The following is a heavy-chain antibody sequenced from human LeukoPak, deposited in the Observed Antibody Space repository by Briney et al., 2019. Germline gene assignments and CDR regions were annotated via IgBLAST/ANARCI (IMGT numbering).Heavy chain of an antibody. D-gene: IGHD2-15*01. CDR2: IYYSGST. V-gene: IGHV4-59*01. CDR3: AGLGYCSGGSSRCDAFDI. J-gene: IGHJ3*02. Sequence: SETLSLTCAVYGGSFSGYYWSWIRQPPGKGLEWIGYIYYSGSTNYNPSLKSRVTISVDTSKNQFSLKLSSVTAADTAVYYCAGLGYCSGGSSRCDAFDIWGQGTMVTVSS. CDR1: GGSFSGYY.